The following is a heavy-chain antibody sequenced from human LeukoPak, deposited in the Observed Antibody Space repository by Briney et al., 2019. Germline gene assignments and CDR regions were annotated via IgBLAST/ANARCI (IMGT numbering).Heavy chain of an antibody. CDR2: INHSGST. V-gene: IGHV4-34*01. Sequence: SETLSLTCTVSGGSISSYYWSWIRQPPGKGLEWIGEINHSGSTNYNPSLKSRVTISVDTSKNQFSLKLSSVTAADTAVYYCARINSAAWDYWGQGTLVTVSS. CDR1: GGSISSYY. CDR3: ARINSAAWDY. J-gene: IGHJ4*02. D-gene: IGHD6-13*01.